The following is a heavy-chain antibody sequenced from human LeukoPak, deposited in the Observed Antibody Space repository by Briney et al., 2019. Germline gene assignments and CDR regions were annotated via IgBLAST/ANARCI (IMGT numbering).Heavy chain of an antibody. CDR3: AKDYFSRNGVFDAFDL. CDR1: GFTFSDFA. V-gene: IGHV3-23*01. CDR2: IGGGGGDT. J-gene: IGHJ3*01. D-gene: IGHD2-8*01. Sequence: AGSLRLSCVASGFTFSDFAMSWVRQAPGAGPEWVSAIGGGGGDTYYADSVKGRFTVSRDNSDNTLYLQMSSLRAEDTAVYYCAKDYFSRNGVFDAFDLWGHGTTATLS.